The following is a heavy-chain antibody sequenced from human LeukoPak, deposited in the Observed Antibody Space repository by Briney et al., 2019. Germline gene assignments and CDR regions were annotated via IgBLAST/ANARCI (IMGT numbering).Heavy chain of an antibody. CDR2: IGPDGGTI. V-gene: IGHV3-64*01. D-gene: IGHD5-18*01. J-gene: IGHJ4*02. CDR3: ARGAQLTDY. CDR1: GFTFYTYG. Sequence: GGSLRLSCAASGFTFYTYGMHWVRQAPGKGLEYVSGIGPDGGTIYYANSVRGRFTISRDNSKYMLYLQTDSLTADDVAVYYCARGAQLTDYWGQGTLVTVSS.